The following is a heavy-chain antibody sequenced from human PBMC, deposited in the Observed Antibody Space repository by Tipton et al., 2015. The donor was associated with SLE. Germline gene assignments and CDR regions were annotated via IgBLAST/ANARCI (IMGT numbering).Heavy chain of an antibody. Sequence: QLVQSGAEVKKPGESLKISCKGSGYSFTSYWIAWVRQMPGKGLEWLGTIYSGDSDTRYNPSFQGQVTISADKSIRAAYLQWSSLQASDTAMYCAGPLGDSGYDGIPDVFDAFDVWGQGTRVTVSS. CDR3: AGPLGDSGYDGIPDVFDAFDV. CDR1: GYSFTSYW. D-gene: IGHD5-12*01. V-gene: IGHV5-51*03. J-gene: IGHJ3*01. CDR2: IYSGDSDT.